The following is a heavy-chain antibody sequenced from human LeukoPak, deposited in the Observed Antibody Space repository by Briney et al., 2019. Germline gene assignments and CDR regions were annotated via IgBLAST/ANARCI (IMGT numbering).Heavy chain of an antibody. CDR1: GGSFSGYY. Sequence: SETLSLTCAVYGGSFSGYYWSWIRQPPGKGLEWIGEINHSGSTNYNPSLKSRVTISVDTSKNQFSLKLSSVTAADTAVYYCARYRSDASDIWGQGTMVTVSS. V-gene: IGHV4-34*01. CDR3: ARYRSDASDI. D-gene: IGHD1-1*01. J-gene: IGHJ3*02. CDR2: INHSGST.